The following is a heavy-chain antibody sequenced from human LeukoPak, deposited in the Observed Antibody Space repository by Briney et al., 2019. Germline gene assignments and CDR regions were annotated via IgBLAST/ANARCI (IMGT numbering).Heavy chain of an antibody. CDR1: GGTFSSYA. J-gene: IGHJ3*02. CDR2: IIPIFGTA. Sequence: SVKVSCKASGGTFSSYAISWVRQAPGQGLEWMGGIIPIFGTANYAQKFQGRVTITADESTSTAYMELSSLRSEDTAVYYCARERITMISSYAFDIWGQGTVVTVSS. D-gene: IGHD3-22*01. CDR3: ARERITMISSYAFDI. V-gene: IGHV1-69*13.